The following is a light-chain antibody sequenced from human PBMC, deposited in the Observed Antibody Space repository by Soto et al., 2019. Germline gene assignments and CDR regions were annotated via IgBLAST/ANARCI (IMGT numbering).Light chain of an antibody. CDR2: DAS. V-gene: IGKV3-20*01. J-gene: IGKJ1*01. Sequence: TVLTQSPGTLSLSAGERATLSCRASQNVSSNLLVWYQQHHGQAPRPLIYDASSRATGIPDRFSGSGYGTDFNLTISRLETEDFAVFYCQQYGSLPPTFGQGTKVDIK. CDR1: QNVSSNL. CDR3: QQYGSLPPT.